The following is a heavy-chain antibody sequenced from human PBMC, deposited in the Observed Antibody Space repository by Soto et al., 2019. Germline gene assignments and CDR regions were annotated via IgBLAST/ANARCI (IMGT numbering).Heavy chain of an antibody. D-gene: IGHD2-21*02. Sequence: GGSLRLSCATSGFAFSSYSMHWFLQAPGKELEWVAVISSDGGLSFYADSVKGRFIMSRDNPKGTVFRRMNSLRLEDTAVYYSARLVVTSKWYFDNWGQGIMVTVSS. CDR1: GFAFSSYS. V-gene: IGHV3-30-3*01. J-gene: IGHJ4*02. CDR2: ISSDGGLS. CDR3: ARLVVTSKWYFDN.